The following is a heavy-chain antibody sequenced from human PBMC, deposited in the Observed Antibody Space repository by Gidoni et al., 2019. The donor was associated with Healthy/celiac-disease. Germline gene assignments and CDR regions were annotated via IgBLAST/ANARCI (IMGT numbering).Heavy chain of an antibody. Sequence: QVQLVESGGGVVQPGRSLRLSCAASGFTFSSYGMHWVRQAPGKGLEWVAVISYDGSNKYYADSVKGRFTISRDNSKNTLYLQMNSLRAEDTAVYYCAKEEVAVACRYFDLWGRGTLVTVSS. J-gene: IGHJ2*01. CDR2: ISYDGSNK. CDR3: AKEEVAVACRYFDL. D-gene: IGHD6-19*01. V-gene: IGHV3-30*18. CDR1: GFTFSSYG.